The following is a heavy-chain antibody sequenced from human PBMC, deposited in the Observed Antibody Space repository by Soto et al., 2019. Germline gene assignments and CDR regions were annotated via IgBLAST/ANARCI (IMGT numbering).Heavy chain of an antibody. J-gene: IGHJ6*02. V-gene: IGHV1-8*01. CDR1: GYTFTSSD. CDR2: MNPNTGNS. D-gene: IGHD5-12*01. CDR3: AREGVFTVYDSDSYYFYGMDV. Sequence: ASVKVSSKASGYTFTSSDINWVRQAPGQGLEWMGWMNPNTGNSGFAQKFQGRVTMTSDTSISTAYMELSSLRSEDSAVYYRAREGVFTVYDSDSYYFYGMDVWGQGTTVTVSS.